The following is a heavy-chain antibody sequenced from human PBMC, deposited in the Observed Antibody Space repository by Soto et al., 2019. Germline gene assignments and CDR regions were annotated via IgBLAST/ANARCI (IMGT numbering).Heavy chain of an antibody. V-gene: IGHV4-39*01. CDR3: ARRLIANWTQGHAFDF. CDR1: GGSVSSGNYF. CDR2: IYYNGDT. Sequence: QLQLQESGPGLVKPAETLSLKCAVSGGSVSSGNYFWGWIRQPPGKGLEWIGNIYYNGDTYYSPSLKSRVTLSVDTAQNQFSLRLTSVTAADTAVYYCARRLIANWTQGHAFDFWGQGTLVTVSS. D-gene: IGHD1-20*01. J-gene: IGHJ3*01.